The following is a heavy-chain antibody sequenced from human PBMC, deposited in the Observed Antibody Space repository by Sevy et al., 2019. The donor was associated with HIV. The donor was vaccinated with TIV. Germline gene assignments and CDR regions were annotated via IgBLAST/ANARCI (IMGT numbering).Heavy chain of an antibody. CDR3: AKNRPPGGSLFSRHGMDV. V-gene: IGHV3-30*18. CDR1: GFTFGTYD. D-gene: IGHD3-16*01. CDR2: ISSDGSYR. Sequence: GGSLRLSCAVSGFTFGTYDMHWVRQAPGKGLEWVAIISSDGSYRYYADSVRGRFSMSRDNSKNTMYLQISGLLIEDTAVYYCAKNRPPGGSLFSRHGMDVWGRGTTVTVSS. J-gene: IGHJ6*02.